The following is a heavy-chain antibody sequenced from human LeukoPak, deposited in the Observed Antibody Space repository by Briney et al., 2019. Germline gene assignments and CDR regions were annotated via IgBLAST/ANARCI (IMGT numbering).Heavy chain of an antibody. CDR2: ISYDGSNK. D-gene: IGHD2-2*01. CDR3: AKGPLWYRPLPFDY. V-gene: IGHV3-30*18. CDR1: GFTFSSYG. J-gene: IGHJ4*02. Sequence: GGSRRLSCAASGFTFSSYGMHWVSQAPGKGLEWVAVISYDGSNKYYADSVKGRFTISRDNSKNTLYLQMNSLRAEDTAVYYCAKGPLWYRPLPFDYWGQGTLVTVSS.